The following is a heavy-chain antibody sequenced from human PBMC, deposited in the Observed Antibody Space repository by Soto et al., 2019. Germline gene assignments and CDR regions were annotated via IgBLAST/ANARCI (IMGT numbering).Heavy chain of an antibody. D-gene: IGHD2-15*01. J-gene: IGHJ5*02. CDR1: GYTFTSYA. CDR2: INAGNGNT. Sequence: GASVKVSCKASGYTFTSYAMHWVRQAPGQRLEWMGWINAGNGNTKYSQKFQGRVTITRDTSASTAYMELSSLRSEDTAVYYCARGEDCSGGSCYSEYYWFDPWGQGTLVTVSS. CDR3: ARGEDCSGGSCYSEYYWFDP. V-gene: IGHV1-3*01.